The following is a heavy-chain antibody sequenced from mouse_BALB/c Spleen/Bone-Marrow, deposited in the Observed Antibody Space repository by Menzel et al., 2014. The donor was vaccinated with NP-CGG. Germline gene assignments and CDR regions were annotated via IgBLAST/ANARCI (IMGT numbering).Heavy chain of an antibody. CDR3: ARCDGYSYYFDY. CDR1: GYAFSNYW. J-gene: IGHJ2*01. D-gene: IGHD2-3*01. CDR2: VYPGDGDT. Sequence: VQLQQSGADLVRPGSSVKISCKASGYAFSNYWMNWVKQRPGQGLEWIGQVYPGDGDTNYNGKFKGKATLTADKSSSTAYTQLSSLTSEDSAVYFCARCDGYSYYFDYWGQGTTLTVSS. V-gene: IGHV1-80*01.